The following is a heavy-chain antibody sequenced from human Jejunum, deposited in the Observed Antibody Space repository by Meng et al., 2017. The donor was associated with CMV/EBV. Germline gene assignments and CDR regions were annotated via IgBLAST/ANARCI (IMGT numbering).Heavy chain of an antibody. D-gene: IGHD1-26*01. CDR2: LNPYTGDT. CDR1: EYTFTDYY. CDR3: AKDAGSFLDYYCDY. J-gene: IGHJ4*02. V-gene: IGHV1-2*02. Sequence: EYTFTDYYVHWVRQAPGQGLEWMGYLNPYTGDTNYAQKFQGRVTMTRDTSTNTAYMELTRLRSDDTALYYCAKDAGSFLDYYCDYWGQGTLVTVSS.